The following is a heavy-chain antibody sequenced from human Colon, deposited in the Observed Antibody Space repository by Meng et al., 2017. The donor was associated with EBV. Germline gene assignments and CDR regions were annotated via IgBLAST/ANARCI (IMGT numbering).Heavy chain of an antibody. CDR3: ASSDYYRSDY. CDR2: IYFTGST. CDR1: GGSISSGGYY. D-gene: IGHD3-22*01. V-gene: IGHV4-30-4*01. Sequence: QVQLQESGPGLVXPXXXXXLTCAVSGGSISSGGYYWNWIRQPPGKGLEWIGYIYFTGSTYYNPPLMSRVGISIETSRNLFSLNLTSVTSADTAVYYCASSDYYRSDYWGQGTLVTVSS. J-gene: IGHJ4*02.